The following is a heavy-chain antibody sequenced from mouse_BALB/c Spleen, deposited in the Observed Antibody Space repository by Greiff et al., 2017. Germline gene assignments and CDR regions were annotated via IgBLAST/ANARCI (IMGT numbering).Heavy chain of an antibody. D-gene: IGHD2-1*01. Sequence: EVQRVESGGGLVKPGGSLKLSCAASGFTFSSYAMSWVRQTPEKRLEWVASISSGGSTYYPDSVKGRFTISRDNARNILYLQMSSLRSEDTAMYYCARGGDYGNSFAYWGQGTLVTVSA. CDR2: ISSGGST. CDR1: GFTFSSYA. V-gene: IGHV5-6-5*01. J-gene: IGHJ3*01. CDR3: ARGGDYGNSFAY.